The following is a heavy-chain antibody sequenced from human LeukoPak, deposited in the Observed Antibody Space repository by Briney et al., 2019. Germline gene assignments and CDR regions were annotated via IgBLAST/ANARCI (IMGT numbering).Heavy chain of an antibody. CDR2: IYYSGST. J-gene: IGHJ6*02. CDR3: ARLVDYYYGMDV. CDR1: GGSIXSYY. Sequence: ETLSLTCXXXGGSIXSYYWSWIRQPPGKGLEWIGYIYYSGSTNYNPSLKSRVTISVDTSKNQFSLKLSSVTAADTAVYYCARLVDYYYGMDVWGQGTTVTVSS. D-gene: IGHD2-15*01. V-gene: IGHV4-59*01.